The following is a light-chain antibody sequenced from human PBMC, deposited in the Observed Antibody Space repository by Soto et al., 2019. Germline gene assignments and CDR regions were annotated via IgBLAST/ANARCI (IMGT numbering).Light chain of an antibody. J-gene: IGLJ1*01. CDR1: NSNIGAGYD. V-gene: IGLV1-40*01. CDR2: GNS. Sequence: QSFLTQPPSVSGAPGRRVTIACTGSNSNIGAGYDVHWYQQLPGTAPKLLIYGNSNRPSGVPDRFSGSKSGTSASLTITGLQAEDEADYYCQSYGDSLSGYVFGTGTKVTVL. CDR3: QSYGDSLSGYV.